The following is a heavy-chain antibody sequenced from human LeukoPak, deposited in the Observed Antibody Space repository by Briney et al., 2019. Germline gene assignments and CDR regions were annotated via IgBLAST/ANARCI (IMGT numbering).Heavy chain of an antibody. D-gene: IGHD3-9*01. J-gene: IGHJ4*02. CDR1: GFTFSSYA. CDR3: VKEYFGFAFDY. V-gene: IGHV3-23*01. Sequence: GGSLRLSCAASGFTFSSYAMSGVRQAPGKGLEWGSDITSSCYSTYYADSVKGRFTISRDNPKNTLYLQMNSLRAEDTAIYYCVKEYFGFAFDYWGQGTVVTVSS. CDR2: ITSSCYST.